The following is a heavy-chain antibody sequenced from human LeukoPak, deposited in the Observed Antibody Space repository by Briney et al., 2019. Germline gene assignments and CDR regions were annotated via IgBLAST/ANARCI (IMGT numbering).Heavy chain of an antibody. J-gene: IGHJ6*02. D-gene: IGHD3-16*01. CDR3: SKGGSPTSYYYGMDV. Sequence: GGSLRLSCAGSGFTFSSYAMSWVRQAPGKGLEWVSAISAGSGSTYYADSVKGRFTISRDNSENTLYLQMNSLRADDTAAYYRSKGGSPTSYYYGMDVWGQGTTVTVSS. CDR1: GFTFSSYA. V-gene: IGHV3-23*01. CDR2: ISAGSGST.